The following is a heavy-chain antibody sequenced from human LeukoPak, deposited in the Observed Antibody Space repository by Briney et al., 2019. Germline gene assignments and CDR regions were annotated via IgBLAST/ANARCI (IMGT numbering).Heavy chain of an antibody. V-gene: IGHV4-34*01. CDR3: TRTYYYDSSGYYLFDY. D-gene: IGHD3-22*01. CDR2: INHSGST. CDR1: GGSFSGYY. Sequence: SETLSLTCAVYGGSFSGYYWSWIRQPPGKGLEWIGEINHSGSTNYNPSLKSRVTISVDTSKNQFSLKLSSVTAADTAVYYCTRTYYYDSSGYYLFDYWGQGTLVTVSS. J-gene: IGHJ4*02.